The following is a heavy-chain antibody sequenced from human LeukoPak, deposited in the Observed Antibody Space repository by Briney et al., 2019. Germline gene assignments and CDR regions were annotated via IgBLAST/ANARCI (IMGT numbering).Heavy chain of an antibody. Sequence: ASVKVSCKASGYTFTSYDINWVRQATGQGLEWMGWMNPNSGNTGYAQKFQGRVTMTRNTSISKAYMELSSLRSEDTAVYYCARGEPWLGISDYWGQGTLVTVSS. CDR1: GYTFTSYD. CDR2: MNPNSGNT. D-gene: IGHD6-19*01. V-gene: IGHV1-8*01. CDR3: ARGEPWLGISDY. J-gene: IGHJ4*02.